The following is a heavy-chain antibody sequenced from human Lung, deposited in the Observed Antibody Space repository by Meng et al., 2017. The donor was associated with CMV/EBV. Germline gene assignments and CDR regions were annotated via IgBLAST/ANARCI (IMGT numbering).Heavy chain of an antibody. D-gene: IGHD1-14*01. Sequence: ESXKISCAASGFTFSSHAMTWVRQAPGKGLDWVSVISGSGGRTYYADSVKGRFTVSRDNSKNTLYLQMNSLRAEDTAVYYCAKDPEWFDPWGQGTLVTVSS. J-gene: IGHJ5*02. CDR2: ISGSGGRT. CDR3: AKDPEWFDP. V-gene: IGHV3-23*01. CDR1: GFTFSSHA.